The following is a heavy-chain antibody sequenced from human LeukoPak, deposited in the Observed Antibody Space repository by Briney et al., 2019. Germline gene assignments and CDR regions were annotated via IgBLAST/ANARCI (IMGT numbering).Heavy chain of an antibody. J-gene: IGHJ5*02. Sequence: PSETLSLTCTVSGGSISSYYWTWIRQPPGKGLEWIGYVFCSGSTNYNPSLKSRVTISVDTSKNQFSLKLSSVTAADTAMYYCAREGRGGNWFDPWGQGTLVTVSS. CDR2: VFCSGST. CDR1: GGSISSYY. CDR3: AREGRGGNWFDP. V-gene: IGHV4-59*01. D-gene: IGHD5-24*01.